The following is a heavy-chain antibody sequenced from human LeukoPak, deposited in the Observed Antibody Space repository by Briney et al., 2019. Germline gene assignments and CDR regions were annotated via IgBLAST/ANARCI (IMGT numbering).Heavy chain of an antibody. CDR2: ISSSGSTI. V-gene: IGHV3-48*03. D-gene: IGHD3-10*02. CDR1: GFTFSSYE. J-gene: IGHJ6*04. CDR3: AELGITMIGGV. Sequence: GGSLRLSCAASGFTFSSYEMNWVRQAPGKGLEWVSYISSSGSTIYYADSVKGRFTISRDNAKDSLYLQMNSLRAEGTAVYYCAELGITMIGGVWGKGTTVTISS.